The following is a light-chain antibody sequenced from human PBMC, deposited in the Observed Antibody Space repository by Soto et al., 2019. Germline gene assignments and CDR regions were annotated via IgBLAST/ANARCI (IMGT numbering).Light chain of an antibody. J-gene: IGLJ7*01. V-gene: IGLV1-44*01. CDR3: AACDDSVTGPV. Sequence: QSVLTQPPSASGTPGQRVIISCSGSSSNIGTNFVNWYQQLPGTAPKLLLYNDNQRPSGVPDRFSGSRSGTSASLAISGLQSEDGADYYCAACDDSVTGPVFGGGTQLTVL. CDR1: SSNIGTNF. CDR2: NDN.